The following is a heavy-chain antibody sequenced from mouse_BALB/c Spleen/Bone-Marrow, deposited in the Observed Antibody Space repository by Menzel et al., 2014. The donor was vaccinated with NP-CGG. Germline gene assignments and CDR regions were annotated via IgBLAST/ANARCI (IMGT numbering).Heavy chain of an antibody. V-gene: IGHV3-2*02. CDR1: GYSITSDCA. D-gene: IGHD1-1*01. Sequence: EVKLVESGPGLVKPSQSLSLTCTVTGYSITSDCAWNWIRQFPGNKLEWMGYISYSGSTSYNPSLKSRISITRDTSKNQFFLQLNSVTTEDTATYYCARRTSSSWFAYWGQGTLVTVSA. J-gene: IGHJ3*01. CDR2: ISYSGST. CDR3: ARRTSSSWFAY.